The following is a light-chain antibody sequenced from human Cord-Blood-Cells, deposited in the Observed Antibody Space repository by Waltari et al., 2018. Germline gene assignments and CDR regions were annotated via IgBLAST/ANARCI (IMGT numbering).Light chain of an antibody. CDR2: DAS. J-gene: IGKJ4*01. Sequence: EIVLTQSPATLPLSPGERATLSCRASQSVSSYLAWYQQKPGQAPRLLIYDASNRATGIPARFSGSGSGTDFTLTISSLEPEDFAVYDCQQRSNWPTFGGGTKVEIK. CDR3: QQRSNWPT. CDR1: QSVSSY. V-gene: IGKV3-11*01.